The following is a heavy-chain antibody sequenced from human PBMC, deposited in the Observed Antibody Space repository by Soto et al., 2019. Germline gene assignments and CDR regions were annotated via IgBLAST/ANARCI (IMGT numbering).Heavy chain of an antibody. D-gene: IGHD2-15*01. CDR3: ARWSARSFDY. CDR1: GFTVSSNY. J-gene: IGHJ4*02. Sequence: LRLSCAASGFTVSSNYMSWVRQAPGKGLEWVSVIYSGGSTYYADSVKGRFTISRDNSKNTLYLQMNSPRAEDTAVYYCARWSARSFDYWGQGTLVTVSS. CDR2: IYSGGST. V-gene: IGHV3-53*01.